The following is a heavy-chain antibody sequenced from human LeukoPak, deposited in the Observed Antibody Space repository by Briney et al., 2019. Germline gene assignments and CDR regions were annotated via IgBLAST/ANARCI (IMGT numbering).Heavy chain of an antibody. V-gene: IGHV3-43*02. CDR3: ARDNTGSYEY. Sequence: GGSLRLSCAASGFTFGDYDMHWVRQAPGKGLEWVSLIRADGATRRYTDSVKGRFTISRDNSKDSLYLQMDSLRTEDTALYYCARDNTGSYEYWGQGTLVTVSP. CDR1: GFTFGDYD. D-gene: IGHD1-26*01. CDR2: IRADGATR. J-gene: IGHJ4*02.